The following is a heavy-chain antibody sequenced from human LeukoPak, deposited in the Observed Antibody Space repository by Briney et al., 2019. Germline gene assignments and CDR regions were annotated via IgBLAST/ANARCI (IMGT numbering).Heavy chain of an antibody. D-gene: IGHD6-13*01. CDR3: AKVSASSWLGAFDI. CDR2: ISGDGGST. V-gene: IGHV3-43*02. CDR1: RFTFYNAW. Sequence: GGSLRLSCVVSRFTFYNAWMSWVRQAPGKGLEWVSLISGDGGSTYYADSVKGRFTISRDNSKNSLYLQMNSLRTEDTALYYCAKVSASSWLGAFDIWGQGTMVTVSS. J-gene: IGHJ3*02.